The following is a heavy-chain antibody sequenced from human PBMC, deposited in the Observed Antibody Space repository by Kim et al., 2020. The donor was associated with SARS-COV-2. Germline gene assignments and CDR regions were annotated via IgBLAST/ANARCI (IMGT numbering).Heavy chain of an antibody. D-gene: IGHD2-15*01. J-gene: IGHJ4*02. Sequence: GGSLRLSCAASGFTFSSYAMHWVRQAPGKGLEWVAVIWYDGSNKYYADSVKGRFTISRDNSKNTLYLQMNSLRAEDTAVYYCAKGYCKNWGQGTLVTVSS. CDR3: AKGYCKN. CDR1: GFTFSSYA. V-gene: IGHV3-33*06. CDR2: IWYDGSNK.